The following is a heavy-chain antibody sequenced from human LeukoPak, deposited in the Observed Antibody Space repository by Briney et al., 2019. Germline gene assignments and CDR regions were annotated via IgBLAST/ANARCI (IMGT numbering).Heavy chain of an antibody. CDR2: VNHSRGT. Sequence: PSQTLSLTCVVYGGSFSDYYWSWIRQTPGKWLEWTGEVNHSRGTNYNPSLKSRVTISGDTSKKEFSLRLGSVTAADTAVYYCAAMIRGVIDYFDYWGQGTLVTVSS. CDR1: GGSFSDYY. CDR3: AAMIRGVIDYFDY. J-gene: IGHJ4*02. V-gene: IGHV4-34*01. D-gene: IGHD3-10*01.